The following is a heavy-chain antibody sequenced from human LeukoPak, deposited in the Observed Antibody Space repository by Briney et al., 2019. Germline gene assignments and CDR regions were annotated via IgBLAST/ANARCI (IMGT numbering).Heavy chain of an antibody. CDR2: ISGGSSTI. CDR3: ARPSVITSRQYYFDY. J-gene: IGHJ4*02. Sequence: GGSLRLSCAASGFSFSSYNMNWVRQVPGKGLEWVSYISGGSSTIYYADSVKGRFTISRDNAKSSLYLQMNSLRDEDTAVYYCARPSVITSRQYYFDYWGQGALVTVSS. D-gene: IGHD1-14*01. CDR1: GFSFSSYN. V-gene: IGHV3-48*02.